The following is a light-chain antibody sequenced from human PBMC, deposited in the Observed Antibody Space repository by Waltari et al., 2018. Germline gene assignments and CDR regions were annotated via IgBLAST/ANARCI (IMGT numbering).Light chain of an antibody. CDR3: QQYDSTPYT. Sequence: EIVLTQSPGTLSLSPGERASLSCRTSQSVRDNYLAWYQQTPGQAPRLLIYGASNRFPGIPDRFTGSASGTDFTLTITRLEPEDFAVYYCQQYDSTPYTFGQGTKEEIK. CDR1: QSVRDNY. J-gene: IGKJ2*01. V-gene: IGKV3-20*01. CDR2: GAS.